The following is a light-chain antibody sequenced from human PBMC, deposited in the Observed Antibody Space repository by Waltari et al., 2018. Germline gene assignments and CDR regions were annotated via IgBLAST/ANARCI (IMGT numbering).Light chain of an antibody. CDR2: DVS. J-gene: IGLJ1*01. CDR3: SSYTSIIPPFL. Sequence: QSALTQPASVSGSPGQSITISCTSSSSDLGGYSFVSWYQQHPGKAPKLKIYDVSHRPSGVSNRFSGSKSGNTASLTISGLQPEDEADYYCSSYTSIIPPFLLGTGTKVTVL. V-gene: IGLV2-14*01. CDR1: SSDLGGYSF.